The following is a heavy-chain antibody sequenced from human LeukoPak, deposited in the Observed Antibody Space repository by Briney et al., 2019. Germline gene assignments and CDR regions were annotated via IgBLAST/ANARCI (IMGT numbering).Heavy chain of an antibody. CDR2: MSYDGSNK. D-gene: IGHD5-24*01. V-gene: IGHV3-30*18. CDR1: GFTFSRYG. J-gene: IGHJ4*02. Sequence: GGSLRLSCAASGFTFSRYGMHWVRQAPDKGLECVAAMSYDGSNKYYADSVKGRFTISRDNSKNTLFLQMNSLRAEDTAVYYCAKIRGQEVASFDYWGQGTLVTVSS. CDR3: AKIRGQEVASFDY.